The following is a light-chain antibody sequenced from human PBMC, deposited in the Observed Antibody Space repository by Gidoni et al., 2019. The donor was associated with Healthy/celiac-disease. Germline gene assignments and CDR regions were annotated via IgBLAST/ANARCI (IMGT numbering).Light chain of an antibody. CDR1: SSNIGAGYD. Sequence: QSVLTQPPSVSEAPGQRVTISCTGSSSNIGAGYDVHWYQQLPGTAPKLLIYGNSNRPSGVPYRFSGSKSGTSASLAITGLQAEDEADYYCQSYDSSLSGSKVFGTGTKVTVL. J-gene: IGLJ1*01. CDR3: QSYDSSLSGSKV. V-gene: IGLV1-40*01. CDR2: GNS.